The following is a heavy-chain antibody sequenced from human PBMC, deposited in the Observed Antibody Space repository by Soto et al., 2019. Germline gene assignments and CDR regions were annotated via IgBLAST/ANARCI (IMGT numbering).Heavy chain of an antibody. CDR2: IWYDGSNK. J-gene: IGHJ6*02. Sequence: QVQLVESGGGVVQPGRSLRLSCAASGFTFSSYGMHWDRQAPGKGLEWVAVIWYDGSNKYYADSVKGRFTISRDNSKNTLYLQMNSLRAEDTAVYYCARGMGYYYYYGMDVWGQGTTVTVSS. CDR3: ARGMGYYYYYGMDV. V-gene: IGHV3-33*01. CDR1: GFTFSSYG.